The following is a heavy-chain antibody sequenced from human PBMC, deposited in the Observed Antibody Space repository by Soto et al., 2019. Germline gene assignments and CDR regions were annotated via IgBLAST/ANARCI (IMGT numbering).Heavy chain of an antibody. CDR3: SRLSHWYLDY. Sequence: VQLVESGGGLVQPGRSLRLSCAASGFTFSDYYMSWIRQAPGKGLEWVSYISSSSSSTNYADSVKGRFTISRDNAKKSLYLQLNSLRAEDTAVYYCSRLSHWYLDYWGQGTLVTVSS. J-gene: IGHJ4*02. V-gene: IGHV3-11*06. CDR1: GFTFSDYY. CDR2: ISSSSSST. D-gene: IGHD1-1*01.